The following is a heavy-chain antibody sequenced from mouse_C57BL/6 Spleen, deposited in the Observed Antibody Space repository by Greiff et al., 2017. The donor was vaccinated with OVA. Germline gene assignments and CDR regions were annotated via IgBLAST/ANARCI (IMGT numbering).Heavy chain of an antibody. Sequence: VLLVESGPGLVQPSQSLSITCTVSGFSLTSYGVHWVRQSPGKGLEWLGVIWSGGSTDYNAAFISRLSISKDNSKSQVFFKMNSLQTDDTAVDYCGRRGGDYVLFAYWGQGTLVTVSA. V-gene: IGHV2-2*01. CDR2: IWSGGST. D-gene: IGHD2-4*01. CDR1: GFSLTSYG. J-gene: IGHJ3*01. CDR3: GRRGGDYVLFAY.